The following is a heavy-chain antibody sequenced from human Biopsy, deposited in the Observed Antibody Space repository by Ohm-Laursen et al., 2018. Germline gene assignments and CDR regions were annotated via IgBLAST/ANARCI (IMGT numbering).Heavy chain of an antibody. CDR3: ARETPTGIPFNWFDP. CDR1: GDSISNKDAA. J-gene: IGHJ5*02. D-gene: IGHD1-1*01. CDR2: TYYRTQWFF. Sequence: QTLSLTCAISGDSISNKDAAWDWIRRSPSRGLEWLGRTYYRTQWFFDYAVFVRSRISIKPDTSKNQFSLELNSATPEDTAVYFCARETPTGIPFNWFDPWGQGTLVTVSS. V-gene: IGHV6-1*01.